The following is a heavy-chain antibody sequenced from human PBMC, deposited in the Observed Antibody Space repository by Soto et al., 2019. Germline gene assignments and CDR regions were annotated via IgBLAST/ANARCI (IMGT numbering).Heavy chain of an antibody. CDR2: IYYSGST. CDR3: ARGQHTVTKILDY. D-gene: IGHD4-17*01. Sequence: PSETLSLTCTVSGGSISSGGYYWSWIRQHPGKGLEWIGYIYYSGSTYYNPSLKSRVTISVDTSKNQFSLKLSSVTAADTAVYYCARGQHTVTKILDYWGQGTLVTVSS. CDR1: GGSISSGGYY. V-gene: IGHV4-31*03. J-gene: IGHJ4*02.